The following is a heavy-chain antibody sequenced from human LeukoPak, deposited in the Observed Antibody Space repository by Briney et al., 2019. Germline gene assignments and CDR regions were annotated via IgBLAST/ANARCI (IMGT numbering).Heavy chain of an antibody. Sequence: GGSLRLSCAASGFTFSSSAMSWVRQTPGKGLEWVASIKEDGSERQYVDSVKGRFSISRDNTKGSLFLQLNSLRAEDTAVYYCVGARTAMVLRAKWFDPWGQGTLVTVSS. CDR1: GFTFSSSA. CDR2: IKEDGSER. D-gene: IGHD5-18*01. V-gene: IGHV3-7*03. CDR3: VGARTAMVLRAKWFDP. J-gene: IGHJ5*02.